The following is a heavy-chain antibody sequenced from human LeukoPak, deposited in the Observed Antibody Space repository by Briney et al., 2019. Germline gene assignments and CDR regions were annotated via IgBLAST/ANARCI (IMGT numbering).Heavy chain of an antibody. CDR2: INHSGST. V-gene: IGHV4-34*01. Sequence: SETLSLTCAVYGGSFSGYYWSWIRQPPGKGLEWIGEINHSGSTNYNPSLKSRVTISVDTSENQFSLKLSSVTAADTAGYYCARHPSPMTTVTGGGQGTLVTVSS. CDR1: GGSFSGYY. D-gene: IGHD4-11*01. CDR3: ARHPSPMTTVTG. J-gene: IGHJ4*02.